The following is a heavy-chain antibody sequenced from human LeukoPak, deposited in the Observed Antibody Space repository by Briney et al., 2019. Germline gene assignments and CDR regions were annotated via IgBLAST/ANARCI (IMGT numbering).Heavy chain of an antibody. CDR2: ISGSGGST. J-gene: IGHJ2*01. CDR3: AKLVVVVAATPGRYFDL. V-gene: IGHV3-23*01. D-gene: IGHD2-15*01. Sequence: GRSLRLSCAASGFTFSSYAMHWVRQAPGKGLEWVSAISGSGGSTYYADSVKGRFTISRDNSKNTLYLQMNSLRAEDTAVYYCAKLVVVVAATPGRYFDLWGRGTLVTVSS. CDR1: GFTFSSYA.